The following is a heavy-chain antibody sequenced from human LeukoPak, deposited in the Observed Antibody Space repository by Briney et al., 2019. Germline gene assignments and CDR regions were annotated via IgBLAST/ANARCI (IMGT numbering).Heavy chain of an antibody. V-gene: IGHV3-23*01. CDR3: ARQRRYCSGDNCYQRTFDY. J-gene: IGHJ4*02. Sequence: GGSLRLSCAASGFTFSTSAMTWVRQAPGKGLEWVSGISGSGVTDYADSVKGRFTISRDNSKNTLYLQMNSLRAEDTAVYYCARQRRYCSGDNCYQRTFDYWGQGTLVTVSS. CDR1: GFTFSTSA. CDR2: ISGSGVT. D-gene: IGHD2-15*01.